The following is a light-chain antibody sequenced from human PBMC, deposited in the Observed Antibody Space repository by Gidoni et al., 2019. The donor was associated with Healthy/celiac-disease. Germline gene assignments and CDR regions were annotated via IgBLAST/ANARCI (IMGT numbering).Light chain of an antibody. V-gene: IGKV1-27*01. J-gene: IGKJ2*01. Sequence: DIQMTPSPSSQSASVGDRVTITCRASQGISNYLAWYQQKPGKVPKLLIYAASTLQTGVPSRFSGSGSGTDFTLTISCLQPEDVATYYCQKYNSSPYTFGQGTKLEIK. CDR3: QKYNSSPYT. CDR1: QGISNY. CDR2: AAS.